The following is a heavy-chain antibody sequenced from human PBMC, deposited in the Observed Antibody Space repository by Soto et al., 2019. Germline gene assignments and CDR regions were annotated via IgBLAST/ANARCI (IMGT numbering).Heavy chain of an antibody. J-gene: IGHJ4*02. Sequence: SETLSLTCAVYGGSFSGYYWSWIRQPPGKGLEWIGKIYHSGSTHYNPSLKSRVTISVDTSKNQFSLKLSSVTAADTAVYYCARRGGQWLSSAHDYWGQGTLVTVSS. CDR1: GGSFSGYY. V-gene: IGHV4-34*01. CDR2: IYHSGST. D-gene: IGHD6-19*01. CDR3: ARRGGQWLSSAHDY.